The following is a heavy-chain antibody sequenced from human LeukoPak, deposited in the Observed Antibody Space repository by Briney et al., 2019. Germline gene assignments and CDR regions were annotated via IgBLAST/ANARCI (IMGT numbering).Heavy chain of an antibody. J-gene: IGHJ4*02. D-gene: IGHD6-19*01. CDR3: ARDKAQWLASIDY. V-gene: IGHV1-3*01. CDR1: GYTFTGYY. CDR2: INVGNGNT. Sequence: ASVKVSCKASGYTFTGYYMHWVRQAPGQRLEWMGWINVGNGNTKYSQKFQGRVTITRDTSATTAYMELSSLRSEDTAVYYCARDKAQWLASIDYWGQGTLVTVSS.